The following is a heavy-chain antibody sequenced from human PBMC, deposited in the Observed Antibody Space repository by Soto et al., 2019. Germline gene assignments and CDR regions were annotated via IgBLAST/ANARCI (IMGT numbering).Heavy chain of an antibody. CDR3: ARLTSTITVASHGRSLWLDP. CDR2: IYDTGTT. D-gene: IGHD1-20*01. V-gene: IGHV4-39*01. Sequence: SSETLSLSCAVSGGSINSITYFWGWIRQPPGKGLEWIGDIYDTGTTYYNPSLKSRVTISVDTSKNQFSLKLTSVTAADTAVYYCARLTSTITVASHGRSLWLDPWGQGALVT. J-gene: IGHJ5*02. CDR1: GGSINSITYF.